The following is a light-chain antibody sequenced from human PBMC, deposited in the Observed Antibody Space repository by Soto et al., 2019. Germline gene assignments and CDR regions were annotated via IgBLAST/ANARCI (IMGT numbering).Light chain of an antibody. CDR1: QDITKF. Sequence: DIQMTQSPSSGYASVGDRITITCRASQDITKFLAWYQQTPGKAPKLLIRGASTLHSGVPSRFSGSGSGTNFSLTISSLQPEDFATYYCLQDYGDSWTFGQGTKVDIK. CDR3: LQDYGDSWT. J-gene: IGKJ1*01. CDR2: GAS. V-gene: IGKV1-12*01.